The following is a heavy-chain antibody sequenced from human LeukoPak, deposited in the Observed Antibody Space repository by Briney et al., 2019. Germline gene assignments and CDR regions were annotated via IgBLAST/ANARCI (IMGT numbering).Heavy chain of an antibody. CDR1: GFTFSSCA. J-gene: IGHJ4*02. D-gene: IGHD3-22*01. V-gene: IGHV3-23*01. Sequence: GGSLRLPCAASGFTFSSCAMSWVRQAPGKGLEWVCAISGSGGTAYYADSVKGRFTISRDNSKNTLYLQMNSLRDEDTAVYYCAKHRFESGGYHSTDWGQGTLVTVSS. CDR2: ISGSGGTA. CDR3: AKHRFESGGYHSTD.